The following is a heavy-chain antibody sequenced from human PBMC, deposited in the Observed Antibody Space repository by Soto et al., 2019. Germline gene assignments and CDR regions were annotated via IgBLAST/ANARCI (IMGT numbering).Heavy chain of an antibody. V-gene: IGHV5-51*01. CDR3: ARLKTYYSGSAEKTIDY. CDR1: GYNFISYR. D-gene: IGHD3-10*01. J-gene: IGHJ4*02. CDR2: VYPGDSDT. Sequence: PGESLKISCKGSGYNFISYRIAWVRQMPGKGLEWMGNVYPGDSDTRYSPPFLGQVTISADKSISTAYLQWSSLEASDTAMYYCARLKTYYSGSAEKTIDYWGQGTLVTVSS.